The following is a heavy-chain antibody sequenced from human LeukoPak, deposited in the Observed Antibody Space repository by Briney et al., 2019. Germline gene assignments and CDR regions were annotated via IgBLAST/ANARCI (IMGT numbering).Heavy chain of an antibody. J-gene: IGHJ4*02. V-gene: IGHV4-61*01. CDR3: ARAWEPYGGQVVGGIDY. D-gene: IGHD4-23*01. CDR2: IYYSGST. Sequence: SETPSLTCTVSGGSVSSGSYYWSWIRQPPGKGLEWIGYIYYSGSTNYNPSLKSRVTISVDTSKNQFSLKLSSVTAADTAVYYCARAWEPYGGQVVGGIDYWGQGTLVTVSS. CDR1: GGSVSSGSYY.